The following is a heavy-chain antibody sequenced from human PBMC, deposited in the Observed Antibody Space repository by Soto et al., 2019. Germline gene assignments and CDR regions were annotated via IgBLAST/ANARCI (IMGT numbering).Heavy chain of an antibody. D-gene: IGHD3-16*02. Sequence: PGESLKISCKGSGYSFTTNNWIAWVRQTPGKGLEWMGIIYPGDSDTRYSPSFQGQVTISADKSISTAYLQWSSLKASDTGIYYCARHGRHLSTPQRWFDPWGQGTQVTV. J-gene: IGHJ5*02. V-gene: IGHV5-51*01. CDR2: IYPGDSDT. CDR3: ARHGRHLSTPQRWFDP. CDR1: GYSFTTNNW.